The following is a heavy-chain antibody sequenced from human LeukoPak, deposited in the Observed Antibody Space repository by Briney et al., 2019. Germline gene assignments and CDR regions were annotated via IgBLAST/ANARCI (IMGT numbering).Heavy chain of an antibody. Sequence: SVKVSCKASGGTFSSYAISWVRQAPGQGLEWMGRITPILGIANYAQKFQGRVTITADKSTSTAYMELSSLRSEDTAVYYCARDGEGVVVPALFDLWGRGTLVTVSS. D-gene: IGHD2-2*01. V-gene: IGHV1-69*04. J-gene: IGHJ2*01. CDR3: ARDGEGVVVPALFDL. CDR2: ITPILGIA. CDR1: GGTFSSYA.